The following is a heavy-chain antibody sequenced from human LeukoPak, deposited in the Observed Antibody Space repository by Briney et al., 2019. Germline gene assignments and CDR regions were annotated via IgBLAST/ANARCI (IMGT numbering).Heavy chain of an antibody. V-gene: IGHV1-18*01. J-gene: IGHJ5*02. Sequence: ASVKVSCTASGYTFTSYGISWVRQAPGQGLEWMGWISAYNGNTNYAQKLQGRVTMTTDTSTSTAYMELRSLRSDDTAVYYCARDIEIVVVPAAIGWFDPWGQGTLVTVSS. CDR2: ISAYNGNT. D-gene: IGHD2-2*02. CDR1: GYTFTSYG. CDR3: ARDIEIVVVPAAIGWFDP.